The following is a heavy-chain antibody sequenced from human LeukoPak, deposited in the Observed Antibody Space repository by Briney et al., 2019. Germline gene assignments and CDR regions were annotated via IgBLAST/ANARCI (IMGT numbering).Heavy chain of an antibody. Sequence: SETLSLTCAVYGGSFSGYYWSWIRQPPGKGLEWIGEINHSGSTNCNPSLKSRVTISVDTSKNQFSLKLSSVTAADTAVYYCARGPFAKGLAAGTFDYWGQGTLVTVSS. CDR3: ARGPFAKGLAAGTFDY. V-gene: IGHV4-34*01. CDR2: INHSGST. CDR1: GGSFSGYY. J-gene: IGHJ4*02. D-gene: IGHD6-13*01.